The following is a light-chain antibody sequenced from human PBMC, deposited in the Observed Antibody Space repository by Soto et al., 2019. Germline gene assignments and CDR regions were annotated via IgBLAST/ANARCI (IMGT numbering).Light chain of an antibody. V-gene: IGLV1-47*03. CDR1: SSNIGSDF. CDR3: SAWDDSLSADV. CDR2: HNY. J-gene: IGLJ1*01. Sequence: QSALTQPPSASGTPGQRVTISCSGSSSNIGSDFVYWYQQLPGTAPKLLIYHNYQRPSGVPDRFSGSKSGTSGSLAISDLWSEDEADYYCSAWDDSLSADVFGAGIKVTVL.